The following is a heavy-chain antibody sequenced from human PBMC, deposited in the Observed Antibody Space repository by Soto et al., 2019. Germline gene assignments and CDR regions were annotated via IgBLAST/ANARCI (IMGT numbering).Heavy chain of an antibody. Sequence: EVQLWEFGGGLVQPGRSLRLSCAASGFTFNSYVMSWVRQAPGKGLDWVSDIRGSGDITHYADSVKGRFSISRDNSKNTLYLQMNSLSAEDTAVYYCAKIGPNWYFDLWGRGTLVTVSS. V-gene: IGHV3-23*01. CDR2: IRGSGDIT. CDR1: GFTFNSYV. CDR3: AKIGPNWYFDL. J-gene: IGHJ2*01.